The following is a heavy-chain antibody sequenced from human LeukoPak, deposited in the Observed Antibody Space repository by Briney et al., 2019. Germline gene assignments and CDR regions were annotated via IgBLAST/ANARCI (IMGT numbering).Heavy chain of an antibody. V-gene: IGHV4-38-2*02. CDR3: ARGTYCSGGSCYLFFDY. CDR2: INHSGST. J-gene: IGHJ4*02. CDR1: GYSISSGYY. Sequence: SETLSLTCTVSGYSISSGYYWGWIRQPPGKGLEWIGSINHSGSTNYNPSLKSRVTISVDTSKNQFSLKLSSVTAADTAVYYCARGTYCSGGSCYLFFDYWGQGTLVTVSS. D-gene: IGHD2-15*01.